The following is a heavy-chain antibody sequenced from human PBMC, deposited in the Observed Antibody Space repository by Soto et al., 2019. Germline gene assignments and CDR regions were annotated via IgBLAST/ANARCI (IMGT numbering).Heavy chain of an antibody. V-gene: IGHV4-34*01. CDR3: ARRRGYSYGSFDY. CDR2: INHSGST. Sequence: SETLSLTCAVYGLSFSGYYWSWSRQPPGKGLGWIGEINHSGSTNYNPSLKSRVTISVDTSKNQFSLKLSSVTAADTAVYYCARRRGYSYGSFDYWGQGTLVTVSS. CDR1: GLSFSGYY. D-gene: IGHD5-18*01. J-gene: IGHJ4*02.